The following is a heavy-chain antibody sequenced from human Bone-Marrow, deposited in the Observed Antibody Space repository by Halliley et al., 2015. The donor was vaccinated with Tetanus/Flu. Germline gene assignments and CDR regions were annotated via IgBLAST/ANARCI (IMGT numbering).Heavy chain of an antibody. J-gene: IGHJ4*02. V-gene: IGHV4-39*01. CDR1: GGSINSSSCY. CDR2: MYYSGST. D-gene: IGHD4-17*01. CDR3: ARTKVITLHYFDS. Sequence: TLSLTCTVSGGSINSSSCYWGWIRQPPGKGLEWIGSMYYSGSTYYNPSLKSRVTISVDTSKNQFSLKLSSVTAADTAVYYRARTKVITLHYFDSWGLGALVTVSS.